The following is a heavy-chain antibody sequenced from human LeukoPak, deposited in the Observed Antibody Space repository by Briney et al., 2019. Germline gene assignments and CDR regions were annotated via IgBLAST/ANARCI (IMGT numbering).Heavy chain of an antibody. CDR3: AKELDILTGYSRYYFDY. J-gene: IGHJ4*02. D-gene: IGHD3-9*01. V-gene: IGHV3-48*03. CDR2: ISSSGSTI. Sequence: GGSLRLSCAASGFTFSSYEMNWVRQAPGKGLEWVSYISSSGSTIYYADSVKGRFTISRDNSKNTLYLQMNSLRAEDTAVYFCAKELDILTGYSRYYFDYWGQGTLVTVSS. CDR1: GFTFSSYE.